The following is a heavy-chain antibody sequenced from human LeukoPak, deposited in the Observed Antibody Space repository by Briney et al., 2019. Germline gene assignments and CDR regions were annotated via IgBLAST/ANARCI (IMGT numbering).Heavy chain of an antibody. CDR2: TSAYNGNT. Sequence: ASVKVSCKASGYTFTSYGISWVRQAPGQGLEWMGWTSAYNGNTNYAQKLQGRVTMTTDTSTSTAYMELRSLRSDDTAVYYCARDKTTYCSGGSCYSDYWGQGTLVTVSS. J-gene: IGHJ4*02. V-gene: IGHV1-18*01. D-gene: IGHD2-15*01. CDR1: GYTFTSYG. CDR3: ARDKTTYCSGGSCYSDY.